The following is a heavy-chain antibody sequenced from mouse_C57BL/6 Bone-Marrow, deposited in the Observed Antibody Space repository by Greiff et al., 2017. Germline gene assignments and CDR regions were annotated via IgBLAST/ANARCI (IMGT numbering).Heavy chain of an antibody. J-gene: IGHJ3*01. V-gene: IGHV1-82*01. CDR1: GYAFSSSW. CDR3: ARSQTAQATSFAY. D-gene: IGHD3-2*02. CDR2: IYPGDGDT. Sequence: VQLQQSGPELVKPGASVKISCKASGYAFSSSWMNWVKQRPGKGLEWIGRIYPGDGDTNYNGKFKGKATLTADKSSSTAYMQLSSLTSEDSAVYCCARSQTAQATSFAYWGQGTLVTVSA.